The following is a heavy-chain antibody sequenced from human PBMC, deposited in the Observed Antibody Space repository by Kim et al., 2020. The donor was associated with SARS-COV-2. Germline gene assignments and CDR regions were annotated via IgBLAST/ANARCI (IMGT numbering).Heavy chain of an antibody. CDR2: IYYSGST. D-gene: IGHD2-15*01. Sequence: SETLSLTCTVSGGSISSYYWSWIRQPPGKGLEWIGYIYYSGSTKYNPSLKSRVTISVDTAKNQFSLKLSSVTAADTAVYYCARLGLGYCSGGSCPNAFDIWGQGTMLTVSS. CDR1: GGSISSYY. V-gene: IGHV4-59*01. CDR3: ARLGLGYCSGGSCPNAFDI. J-gene: IGHJ3*02.